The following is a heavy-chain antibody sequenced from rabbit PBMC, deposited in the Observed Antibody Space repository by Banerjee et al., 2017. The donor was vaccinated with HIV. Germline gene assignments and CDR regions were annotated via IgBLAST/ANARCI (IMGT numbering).Heavy chain of an antibody. CDR1: GFSFSNKYV. CDR2: IDPVFGIT. D-gene: IGHD1-1*01. J-gene: IGHJ6*01. Sequence: QSLEESGGDLVKPGASLTLTCTASGFSFSNKYVMCWVRQAPGKGLEWIGYIDPVFGITYYATWVNGRFTISSHNAQNTLYLQLNSLTAADTATYFCARDHDSSGGYVFDLWGQGTLVTVS. V-gene: IGHV1S40*01. CDR3: ARDHDSSGGYVFDL.